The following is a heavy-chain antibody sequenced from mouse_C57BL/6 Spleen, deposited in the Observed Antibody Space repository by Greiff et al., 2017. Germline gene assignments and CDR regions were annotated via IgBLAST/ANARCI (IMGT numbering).Heavy chain of an antibody. D-gene: IGHD4-1*01. CDR1: GYTFTSYT. CDR3: ARWDAWFAY. Sequence: VKVVESGAELARPGASVKMSCKASGYTFTSYTMHWVKQRPGQGLEWIGYINPSSGYTKYNQKFKDKATLTADKSSSTAYMQLSSLTSEDSAVYYCARWDAWFAYWGQGTLVTVSA. CDR2: INPSSGYT. J-gene: IGHJ3*01. V-gene: IGHV1-4*01.